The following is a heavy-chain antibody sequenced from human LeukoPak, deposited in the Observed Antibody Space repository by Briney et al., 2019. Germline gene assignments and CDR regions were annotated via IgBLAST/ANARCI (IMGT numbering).Heavy chain of an antibody. CDR1: GFAFSSFS. CDR3: ARGDYDSSGYYYRGGYAFDI. Sequence: GGSLRLSCAASGFAFSSFSMSWVRQAPGKGLEWVANLKEDGTEEEYLDSVKGRFTISRDNAKNSLYLQMNSLRAEDTAVYYCARGDYDSSGYYYRGGYAFDIWGQGTMVIVSS. V-gene: IGHV3-7*03. J-gene: IGHJ3*02. D-gene: IGHD3-22*01. CDR2: LKEDGTEE.